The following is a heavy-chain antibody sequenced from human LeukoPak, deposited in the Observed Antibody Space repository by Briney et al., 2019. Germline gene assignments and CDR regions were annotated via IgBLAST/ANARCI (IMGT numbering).Heavy chain of an antibody. CDR2: SYYSGRT. J-gene: IGHJ4*02. CDR3: ARGFYSPAY. V-gene: IGHV4-59*07. CDR1: GGSISSDY. Sequence: PSDTLSLTCTVSGGSISSDYWSWIRQPPGKGLEWVGYSYYSGRTFYNPSLKSRVTISVDTSKNQFSLKLSSVTAADTAIYYCARGFYSPAYWGRGTLVTVSS. D-gene: IGHD4-11*01.